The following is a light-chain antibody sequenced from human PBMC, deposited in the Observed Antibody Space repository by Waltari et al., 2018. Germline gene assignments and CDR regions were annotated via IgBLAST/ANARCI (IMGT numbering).Light chain of an antibody. CDR3: LQYNNWPRT. Sequence: DRVLTQSPDTLSVSPGERATLSSRASQSVCGNVAWYQQRPGQTPRLLIFGASFRASGIPARFSGSGSGTEFTFTISSLESEDFAVYYCLQYNNWPRTFGQGTKVEV. J-gene: IGKJ1*01. CDR1: QSVCGN. CDR2: GAS. V-gene: IGKV3-15*01.